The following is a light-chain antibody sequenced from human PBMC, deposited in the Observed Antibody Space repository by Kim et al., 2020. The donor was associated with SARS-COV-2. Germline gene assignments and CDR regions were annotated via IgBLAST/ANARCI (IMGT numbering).Light chain of an antibody. Sequence: TMTCYGGSPDNGSNAVHWYQHLPGTAPKLLNYRNEQRPSGVPVRFSGSKSGASASLAISGLQSEDEADYYCAAWDDSLNGYVFGTGTKVTVL. CDR2: RNE. CDR1: SPDNGSNA. CDR3: AAWDDSLNGYV. V-gene: IGLV1-44*01. J-gene: IGLJ1*01.